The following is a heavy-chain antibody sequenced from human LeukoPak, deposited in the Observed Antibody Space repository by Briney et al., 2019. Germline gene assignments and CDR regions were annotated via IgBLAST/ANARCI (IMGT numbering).Heavy chain of an antibody. D-gene: IGHD3-3*02. CDR3: ARGSGIFDY. CDR1: GGSLTSYY. V-gene: IGHV4-59*01. CDR2: IYYSGST. Sequence: PSETLSLTCSVSGGSLTSYYWSWIRQPPGKGLEWIGYIYYSGSTNYNPSLKSRVTISVDTPKNQFSLKLSSVTAADTAVYYCARGSGIFDYWGQGTLVTVSS. J-gene: IGHJ4*02.